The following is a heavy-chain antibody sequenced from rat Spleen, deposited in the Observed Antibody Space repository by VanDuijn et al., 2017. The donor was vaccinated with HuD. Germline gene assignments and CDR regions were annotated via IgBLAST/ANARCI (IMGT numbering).Heavy chain of an antibody. CDR3: ARQRTLYYFDY. J-gene: IGHJ2*01. CDR2: IVYDGSRI. CDR1: GFTFSDYA. D-gene: IGHD3-1*01. Sequence: EVQLVESGGGLVQPGRSLKLSCAVSGFTFSDYAMAWVRQAPKKGLEWVANIVYDGSRIYYRDSVKGRFTISRDNAKGNLYLQMDSLRSEDTATYYCARQRTLYYFDYWGQGVMVPVSS. V-gene: IGHV5-17*01.